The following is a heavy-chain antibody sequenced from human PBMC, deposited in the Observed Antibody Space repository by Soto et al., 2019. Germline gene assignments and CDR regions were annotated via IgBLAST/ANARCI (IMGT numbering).Heavy chain of an antibody. CDR3: ARSRGINYYDSSGYYHNLHY. CDR2: IIPIFGTA. Sequence: SVKVSCKASGGTFSSYAISWVRQAPGQGLEWMGGIIPIFGTANYAQKFQGRVTITADESTSTAYMELSSLRSEDTAVYYCARSRGINYYDSSGYYHNLHYWGQGTLVTVSS. V-gene: IGHV1-69*13. D-gene: IGHD3-22*01. CDR1: GGTFSSYA. J-gene: IGHJ4*02.